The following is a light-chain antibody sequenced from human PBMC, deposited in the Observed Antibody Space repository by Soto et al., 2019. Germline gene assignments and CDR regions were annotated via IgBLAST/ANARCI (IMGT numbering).Light chain of an antibody. Sequence: QSVLTQPASLSGSPGQSITISCPGTSSDVGSYNLVSWYQQHPGKAPKLMIYEVSKRPSGVSNRFSGSKSGNTASLTISGLQAEDEADYYCCSYAGSSTYVFGTGTKVTGL. J-gene: IGLJ1*01. V-gene: IGLV2-23*02. CDR1: SSDVGSYNL. CDR3: CSYAGSSTYV. CDR2: EVS.